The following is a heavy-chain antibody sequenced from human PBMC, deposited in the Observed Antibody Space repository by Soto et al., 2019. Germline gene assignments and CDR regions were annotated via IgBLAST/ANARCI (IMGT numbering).Heavy chain of an antibody. Sequence: EVQLLESGGGLVRPGGSLRLSCAVSGFRVSDVWLNWVRQTPGKGLEWVGRIKSKRDGGTIDYAAPVKGRFIISRDDLQNTLELQMNGLKTEDTAVYYCADDYVSGTMTLEPWGPGSLVTGSS. CDR1: GFRVSDVW. CDR3: ADDYVSGTMTLEP. CDR2: IKSKRDGGTI. D-gene: IGHD3-10*01. J-gene: IGHJ5*02. V-gene: IGHV3-15*07.